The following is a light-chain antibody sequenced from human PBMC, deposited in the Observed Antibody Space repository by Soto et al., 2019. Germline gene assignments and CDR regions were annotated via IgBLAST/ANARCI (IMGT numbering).Light chain of an antibody. J-gene: IGLJ1*01. V-gene: IGLV2-14*01. CDR1: SSDVGGYNY. CDR2: EVS. Sequence: QSVLTQPASVSGSPGQSITISCTGTSSDVGGYNYVSWYQQHPGKAPKLMIYEVSTRPSGVSSRFSGFKSGNTASLTISGLQAEDEADYCSSYTSSSTVFGTGTKVTVL. CDR3: SSYTSSSTV.